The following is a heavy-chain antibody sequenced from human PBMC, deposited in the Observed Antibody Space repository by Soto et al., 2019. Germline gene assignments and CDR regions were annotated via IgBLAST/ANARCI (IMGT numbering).Heavy chain of an antibody. J-gene: IGHJ4*02. Sequence: QITLKESGPTLVRPTQTLTLTCAFSGFSLSTSGVGVGWIRQPPGKALEWLAVIYWDDSKHYSPSLRSRLTITTDTSKNQVVLTMTNMDPMDTGTYYCAHKGPEDWPLVYWGQGTLVTVSS. CDR1: GFSLSTSGVG. CDR3: AHKGPEDWPLVY. D-gene: IGHD3-9*01. V-gene: IGHV2-5*02. CDR2: IYWDDSK.